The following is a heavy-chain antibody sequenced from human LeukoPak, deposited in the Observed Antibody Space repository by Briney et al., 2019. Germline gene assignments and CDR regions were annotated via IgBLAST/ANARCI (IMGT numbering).Heavy chain of an antibody. Sequence: GGSLRLSCTASGFTFDDYALSWVRQAPGKGLEGVGFIRSKAYGGTTEYAASVKGRFTISSDDSKSIAYLQMNSLKTEDTAVYYCTGSFGELTFFDYWGQGTLVTVSS. J-gene: IGHJ4*02. CDR1: GFTFDDYA. V-gene: IGHV3-49*04. D-gene: IGHD3-10*01. CDR3: TGSFGELTFFDY. CDR2: IRSKAYGGTT.